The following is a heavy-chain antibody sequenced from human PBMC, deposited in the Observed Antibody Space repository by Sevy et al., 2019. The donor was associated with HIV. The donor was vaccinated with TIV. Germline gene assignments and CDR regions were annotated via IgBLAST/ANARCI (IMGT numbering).Heavy chain of an antibody. V-gene: IGHV3-49*03. CDR3: TRDRGRLQGYYFDY. J-gene: IGHJ4*02. D-gene: IGHD4-4*01. CDR1: GFTFGDYA. Sequence: GGSLRLSCTASGFTFGDYAMSWFRQAPGKGLEWVGFIRSKAYGGTTDYAASVKGRFTISRDDSKSIAYLQMNSLETEDTAVYYCTRDRGRLQGYYFDYRGQGTLVTVSS. CDR2: IRSKAYGGTT.